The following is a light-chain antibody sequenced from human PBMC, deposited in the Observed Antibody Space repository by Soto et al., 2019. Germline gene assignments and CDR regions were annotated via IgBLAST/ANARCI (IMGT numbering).Light chain of an antibody. CDR1: QSVSSSY. CDR2: GAS. V-gene: IGKV3-20*01. CDR3: QQYGSSPPVT. J-gene: IGKJ3*01. Sequence: EIVLTQSPGTLSLSPGERATLSCRASQSVSSSYLAWYQQKPGQAPRPLIYGASSRATGIPDRFSGSGSGIDFTLTISRLEPEDFAVYYCQQYGSSPPVTFGPGTKVDIK.